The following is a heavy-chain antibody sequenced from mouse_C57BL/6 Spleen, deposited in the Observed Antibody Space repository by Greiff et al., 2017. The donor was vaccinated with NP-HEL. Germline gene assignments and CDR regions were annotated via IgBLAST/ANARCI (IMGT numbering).Heavy chain of an antibody. CDR3: ARTSYDPYYYAMDY. D-gene: IGHD2-3*01. CDR2: INPNNGGT. CDR1: GYTFTDYN. Sequence: EVQLQQSGPELVKPGASVKIPCKASGYTFTDYNMDWVKQSHGKSLEWIGDINPNNGGTIYNQKFKGKATLTVDKSSSTAYMDLRSLTSEDTAVYYCARTSYDPYYYAMDYWGQGTSVTVSS. J-gene: IGHJ4*01. V-gene: IGHV1-18*01.